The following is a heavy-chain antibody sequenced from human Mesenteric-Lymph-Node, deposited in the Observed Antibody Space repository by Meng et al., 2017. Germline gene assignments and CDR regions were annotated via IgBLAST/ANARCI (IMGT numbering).Heavy chain of an antibody. J-gene: IGHJ4*02. V-gene: IGHV3-74*01. CDR3: AKQTEQQLSNFDY. CDR1: EFTFSSYW. CDR2: IDTGGTTT. Sequence: GESLKISCAASEFTFSSYWMFWVRQAPGKGLVWLSRIDTGGTTTNYADSVKGRFTISRDNSKNTLYLQMNSLRADDTAVYYCAKQTEQQLSNFDYWGQGTLVTVSS. D-gene: IGHD6-13*01.